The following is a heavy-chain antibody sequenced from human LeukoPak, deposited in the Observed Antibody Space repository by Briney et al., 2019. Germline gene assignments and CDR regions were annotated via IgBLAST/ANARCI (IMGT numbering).Heavy chain of an antibody. D-gene: IGHD3-22*01. Sequence: PSETLSLTCAVYGGSFSGYYWSWIRQPPGKGLEWIGEINHSGSTNYNPSLKSRVTISVDTSKNQFSLKLSSVTAADTAVYYCARGGVRFYYDSSAETGLLDYWGQGTLVTVSS. CDR1: GGSFSGYY. CDR2: INHSGST. J-gene: IGHJ4*02. CDR3: ARGGVRFYYDSSAETGLLDY. V-gene: IGHV4-34*01.